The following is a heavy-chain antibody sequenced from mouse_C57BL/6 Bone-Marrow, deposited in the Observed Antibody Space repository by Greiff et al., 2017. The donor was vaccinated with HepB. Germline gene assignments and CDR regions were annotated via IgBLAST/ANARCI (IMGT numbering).Heavy chain of an antibody. CDR2: IHPNSGST. V-gene: IGHV1-64*01. J-gene: IGHJ4*01. Sequence: QVQLQQPGAELVKPGASVKLSCKASGYTFTSYWMHWVKQRPGQGLEWIGMIHPNSGSTNYNEKFKSKATLTVDKSSSTAYMPLSSLTSEDSAVYYCARNYDFAHHAMDYWGQGTSVTVSS. CDR3: ARNYDFAHHAMDY. CDR1: GYTFTSYW. D-gene: IGHD2-4*01.